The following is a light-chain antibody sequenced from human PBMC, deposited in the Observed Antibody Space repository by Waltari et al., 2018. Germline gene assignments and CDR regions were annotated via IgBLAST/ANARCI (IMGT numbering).Light chain of an antibody. V-gene: IGKV3-20*01. Sequence: LVLTQSPGTLSLSPGERATLSCRASQTVDNNALAWYQHRPGQAPRLLIYGASTRATGIPDRFSGSGSGTDFSLTISRLEPEDFAVYYCQQYGNSPRTFGQGTKVEV. CDR1: QTVDNNA. CDR3: QQYGNSPRT. CDR2: GAS. J-gene: IGKJ1*01.